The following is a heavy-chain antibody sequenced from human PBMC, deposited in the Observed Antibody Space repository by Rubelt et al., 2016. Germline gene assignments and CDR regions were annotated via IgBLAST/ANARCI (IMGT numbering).Heavy chain of an antibody. J-gene: IGHJ5*02. CDR1: GGSISSSNW. Sequence: QVQLQESGPGLVKPSGTLSLTCAVSGGSISSSNWWSWVRQSPGKGLEWIGEIYHSGRTNYRPSLQSRVTISVDTSKNQFSLRQRSVTAAGTAVYDCASCYRTSGYNWFDPWGQGTPVTVSS. CDR2: IYHSGRT. V-gene: IGHV4-4*02. CDR3: ASCYRTSGYNWFDP. D-gene: IGHD2-15*01.